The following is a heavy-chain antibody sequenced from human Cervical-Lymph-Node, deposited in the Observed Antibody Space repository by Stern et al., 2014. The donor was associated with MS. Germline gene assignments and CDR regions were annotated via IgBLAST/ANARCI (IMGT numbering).Heavy chain of an antibody. J-gene: IGHJ3*02. V-gene: IGHV3-23*04. D-gene: IGHD6-25*01. CDR1: GFTFSSYA. CDR2: INYSGGST. CDR3: AKDQRKQRGAPDAFDI. Sequence: EVQLVESGGGLVQPGGSLRLSCAASGFTFSSYAMTWVRQAPGKGLEWVSGINYSGGSTYYADSVKGRFTISRDSSKNTLYLQMNSLRAEDTALYYCAKDQRKQRGAPDAFDIWGQGTMVTVSS.